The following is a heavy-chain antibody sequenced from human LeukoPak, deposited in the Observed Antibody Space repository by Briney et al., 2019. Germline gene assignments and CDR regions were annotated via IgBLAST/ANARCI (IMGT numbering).Heavy chain of an antibody. CDR3: GSSTSSYYFYGVDV. Sequence: GGSLRLSCAAYGFTFSSYAMSWVRQAPGKGLEWVSGISNDGTRTYYAVSVKGRFTVSRDNSKNTLYLQMNSLRAEDTAVYYCGSSTSSYYFYGVDVWGQGTTVTVSS. V-gene: IGHV3-23*01. J-gene: IGHJ6*02. CDR1: GFTFSSYA. CDR2: ISNDGTRT. D-gene: IGHD2-2*01.